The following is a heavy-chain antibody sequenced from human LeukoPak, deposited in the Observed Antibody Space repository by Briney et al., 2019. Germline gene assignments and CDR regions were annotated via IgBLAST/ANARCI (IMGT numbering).Heavy chain of an antibody. CDR1: GFTFINYS. J-gene: IGHJ4*02. CDR3: NVRWGPNSDY. Sequence: GGSLRLSCTASGFTFINYSMNWVRHTPGKGLVWVSRISNDGSTTHYADSVKGRFTISRDNAKNTLFLHMNSLRAEDTAVYYCNVRWGPNSDYWGQGTLVTVSS. D-gene: IGHD7-27*01. V-gene: IGHV3-74*01. CDR2: ISNDGSTT.